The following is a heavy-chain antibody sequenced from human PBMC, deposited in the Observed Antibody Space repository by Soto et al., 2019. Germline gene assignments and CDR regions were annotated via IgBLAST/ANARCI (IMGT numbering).Heavy chain of an antibody. CDR2: INPNSGDT. CDR3: ATQLAYCGGDCFTEPVDY. J-gene: IGHJ4*02. D-gene: IGHD2-21*02. Sequence: QAQLVQSGAEVKKPGASVKVSCEASGYTFTSYYMHWVRQAPGQGLEWMGWINPNSGDTKYAQKFRGRVTMTRDTSITTAYMEVKMLTSDDTAVYYCATQLAYCGGDCFTEPVDYWGQGTLVTVSS. CDR1: GYTFTSYY. V-gene: IGHV1-2*02.